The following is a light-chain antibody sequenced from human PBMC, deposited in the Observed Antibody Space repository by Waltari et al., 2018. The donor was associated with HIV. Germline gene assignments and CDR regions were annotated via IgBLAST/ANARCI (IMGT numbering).Light chain of an antibody. CDR3: QTWDSSTNVV. V-gene: IGLV3-1*01. CDR2: QDN. CDR1: NLGEKY. J-gene: IGLJ2*01. Sequence: SYDLTQPPSMSVSPGQTASITCSGENLGEKYVCWYQQKSGQSPILVIYQDNKRPSGIPERFSGSNSGNTATLIISETQAMDEAAYYCQTWDSSTNVVFGGGTKLTVL.